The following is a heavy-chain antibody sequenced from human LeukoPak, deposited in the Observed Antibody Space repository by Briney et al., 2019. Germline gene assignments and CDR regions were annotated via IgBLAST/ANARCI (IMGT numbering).Heavy chain of an antibody. D-gene: IGHD5-12*01. V-gene: IGHV3-30-3*01. Sequence: GGSLRLSCAASGFTFSSYAMHWVRQAPGKGLEWVAVISYDGSSKYYADSVKGRFTISRDNSKNTLYLQMNSLRAEDTAVYYCARVRGYSGYDSPWYFDLWGRGTLVTVSS. CDR3: ARVRGYSGYDSPWYFDL. CDR1: GFTFSSYA. J-gene: IGHJ2*01. CDR2: ISYDGSSK.